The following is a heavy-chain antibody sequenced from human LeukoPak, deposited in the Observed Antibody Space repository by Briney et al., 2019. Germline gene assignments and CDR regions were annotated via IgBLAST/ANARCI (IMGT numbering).Heavy chain of an antibody. V-gene: IGHV4-4*07. CDR3: ATSTVTSQNSYHYIDV. CDR1: GDSINIYY. Sequence: LETLSLTCTASGDSINIYYWSWIRQPAGKGLEWIGRIFTSGNTNYNPSLKSRLTLSVDKSKNQFSLKLNSVTAADTAMYYCATSTVTSQNSYHYIDVWGKGTTVTVSS. CDR2: IFTSGNT. J-gene: IGHJ6*03. D-gene: IGHD4-17*01.